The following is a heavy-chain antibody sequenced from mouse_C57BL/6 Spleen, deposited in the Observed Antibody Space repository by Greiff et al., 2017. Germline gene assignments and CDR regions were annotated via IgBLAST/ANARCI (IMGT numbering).Heavy chain of an antibody. D-gene: IGHD2-4*01. V-gene: IGHV5-16*01. CDR3: ARGGLRRDYYAMDY. Sequence: EVKLVESEGGLVQPGSSMKLSCTASGFTFSDYYMAWVRQVPEKGLEWVANINYDGSSTYYLDSLKSRFIISRDNAKNILYLQMSSLKSEDTATYYCARGGLRRDYYAMDYWGQGTSVTVSS. CDR2: INYDGSST. J-gene: IGHJ4*01. CDR1: GFTFSDYY.